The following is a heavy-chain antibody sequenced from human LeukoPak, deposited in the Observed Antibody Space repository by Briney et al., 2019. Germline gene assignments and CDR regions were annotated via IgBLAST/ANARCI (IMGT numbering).Heavy chain of an antibody. CDR2: ISAYSGNT. Sequence: ASVEVSCKASGYSFISYGINWVRQAPGQGLEWMGWISAYSGNTNYAQKLQGRVTMTTDTSTSTAYMDLRSLRSDDTAVYYCARVGDYASLDYWGQGTLVTVSS. D-gene: IGHD4-17*01. V-gene: IGHV1-18*01. CDR3: ARVGDYASLDY. CDR1: GYSFISYG. J-gene: IGHJ4*02.